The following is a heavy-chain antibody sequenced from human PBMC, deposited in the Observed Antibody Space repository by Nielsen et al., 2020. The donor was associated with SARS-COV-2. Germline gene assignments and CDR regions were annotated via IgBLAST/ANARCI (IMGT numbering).Heavy chain of an antibody. D-gene: IGHD3-10*01. V-gene: IGHV4-34*01. CDR2: INHSGNT. J-gene: IGHJ6*03. Sequence: RQAPGKGLEWFGEINHSGNTNDNPSLKSRVTISVDTSKNQFSLKLTSVTAADTAVYYCARGATRRYGSGSYYLNYYYMDVWGKGTTVTVSS. CDR3: ARGATRRYGSGSYYLNYYYMDV.